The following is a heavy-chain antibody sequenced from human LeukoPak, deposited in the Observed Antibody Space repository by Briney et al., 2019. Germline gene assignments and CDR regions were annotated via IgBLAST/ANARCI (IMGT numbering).Heavy chain of an antibody. CDR1: GGSFSGYY. D-gene: IGHD2-15*01. CDR3: ARRWWYYYYMDV. J-gene: IGHJ6*03. CDR2: INHSGST. V-gene: IGHV4-34*01. Sequence: PSETLSLTCAVYGGSFSGYYWSWIRQPPGKGLEWIGEINHSGSTNYNPSLKSRVTLSVDTSKNQFSLKLSSVTAADTAVYYCARRWWYYYYMDVWGKGTTVTISS.